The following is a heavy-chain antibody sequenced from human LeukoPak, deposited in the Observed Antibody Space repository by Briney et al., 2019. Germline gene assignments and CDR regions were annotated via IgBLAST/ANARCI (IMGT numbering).Heavy chain of an antibody. CDR1: GGSITSNSYS. V-gene: IGHV4-39*01. CDR2: LSYTGTN. CDR3: VRLRGGIQLWGD. D-gene: IGHD5-18*01. Sequence: KTSETLSLTCTVSGGSITSNSYSWGWIRQPPGKGLQWIVTLSYTGTNYYNPSLKSRVTMPVDTSKNQLSLKLSHVTAADTAVYYCVRLRGGIQLWGDWGQGTLVTVSS. J-gene: IGHJ4*02.